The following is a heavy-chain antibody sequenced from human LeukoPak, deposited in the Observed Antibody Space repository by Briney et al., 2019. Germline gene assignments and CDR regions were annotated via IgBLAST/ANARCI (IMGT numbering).Heavy chain of an antibody. CDR3: ARDSSSRDAFDI. Sequence: GGSLILSCAASGFTVSSNYMSWVRQAPGKGLEWVSVIYSGGSTYYADSVKGRFTISRDNSKNTLYLQMNSLRAEDTAVYYCARDSSSRDAFDIWGQGTMVSVSS. CDR2: IYSGGST. V-gene: IGHV3-53*01. J-gene: IGHJ3*02. CDR1: GFTVSSNY.